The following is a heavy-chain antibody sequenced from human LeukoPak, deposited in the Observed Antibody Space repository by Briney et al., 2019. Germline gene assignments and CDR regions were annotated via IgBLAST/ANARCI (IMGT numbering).Heavy chain of an antibody. D-gene: IGHD6-25*01. J-gene: IGHJ4*02. CDR3: ARVTAAVAVDY. CDR2: INPNSGGT. CDR1: GYTFTGYY. Sequence: ASVKVSCKASGYTFTGYYMHWVRQAPGQGLEWMGRINPNSGGTNYAQKFQGRVTMTRDTSISAAYMELSRLRSDDTAVYYCARVTAAVAVDYWGQGTLVTVSS. V-gene: IGHV1-2*06.